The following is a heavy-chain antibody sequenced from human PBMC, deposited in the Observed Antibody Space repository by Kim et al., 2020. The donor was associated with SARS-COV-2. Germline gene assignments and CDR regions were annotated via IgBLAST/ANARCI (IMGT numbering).Heavy chain of an antibody. CDR1: GFTFSSYA. D-gene: IGHD5-18*01. V-gene: IGHV3-64*01. CDR3: ARKSGYSYGSGFDY. J-gene: IGHJ4*02. CDR2: ISSNGGST. Sequence: GGSLRLSCAASGFTFSSYAMHWVRQAPGKGLEYVSAISSNGGSTYYANSVKGRFTISRDNSKNTLYLQMGSLRAEDMAVYYCARKSGYSYGSGFDYWGQGTLVTVSS.